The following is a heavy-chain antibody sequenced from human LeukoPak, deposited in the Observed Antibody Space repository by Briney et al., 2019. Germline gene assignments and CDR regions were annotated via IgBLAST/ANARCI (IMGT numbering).Heavy chain of an antibody. J-gene: IGHJ4*02. CDR2: IYTSGST. D-gene: IGHD3/OR15-3a*01. Sequence: SETLSLTCTVSGGSISSYYWSWIRQPAGKGLEWIGRIYTSGSTNYNPSLKSRVTMSVDTSKNQFSLKLSSVTAADTAVYYCARGAALQIFGPPNYFDYWGQGTLVTVSS. CDR1: GGSISSYY. CDR3: ARGAALQIFGPPNYFDY. V-gene: IGHV4-4*07.